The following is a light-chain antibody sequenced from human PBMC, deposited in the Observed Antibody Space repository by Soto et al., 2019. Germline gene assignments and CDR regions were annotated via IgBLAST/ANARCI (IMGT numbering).Light chain of an antibody. CDR3: QQYNSYLVT. CDR1: QSISSW. V-gene: IGKV1-5*01. CDR2: DAS. Sequence: DIQMTQSPSTLSASVGDRVTITCRASQSISSWLAWYQQKPGKAPKLLIYDASSLESGVPSRFSGSGSGTEFTLTISSLQPDDFATYYCQQYNSYLVTSGPGTKVDIK. J-gene: IGKJ3*01.